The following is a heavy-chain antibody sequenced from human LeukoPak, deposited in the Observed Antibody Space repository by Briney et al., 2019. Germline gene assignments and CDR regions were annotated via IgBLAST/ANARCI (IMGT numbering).Heavy chain of an antibody. CDR3: TKGGVSAIFVPDWFDP. V-gene: IGHV3-9*01. D-gene: IGHD2-21*01. CDR1: GFTFDDYA. CDR2: IDWNSGRI. J-gene: IGHJ5*02. Sequence: GGSLRLSCAASGFTFDDYAMHWVRQAPGEGLEWVSGIDWNSGRIHYADSVKGRFTISRDNAKNTLYLQMNSLRPDDTAFYYCTKGGVSAIFVPDWFDPWGQGTLVTVSS.